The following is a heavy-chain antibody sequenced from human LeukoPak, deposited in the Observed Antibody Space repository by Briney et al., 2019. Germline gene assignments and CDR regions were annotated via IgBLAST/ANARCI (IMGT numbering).Heavy chain of an antibody. CDR3: ARGHMLTGYYNFAWFDP. Sequence: GGSLRLSCAASGFTFSIYDMHWVRQPTGKGLEGVSAIGTAGDTYYSHSVKGRFTISRENAKNSLYLHMNSLSAGDTDVYFCARGHMLTGYYNFAWFDPWGQGTLVTVSS. V-gene: IGHV3-13*01. CDR1: GFTFSIYD. J-gene: IGHJ5*02. CDR2: IGTAGDT. D-gene: IGHD3-9*01.